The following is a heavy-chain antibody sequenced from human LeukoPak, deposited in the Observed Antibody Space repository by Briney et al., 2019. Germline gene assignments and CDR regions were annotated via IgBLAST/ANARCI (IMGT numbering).Heavy chain of an antibody. V-gene: IGHV3-74*01. Sequence: GGSLTLFCAASGFTFSTYWMHWLRHAPGKGLVWVSRIKSDGSTTYADSVKGRFTISRHNAKNTVSLQITSLRPEDTGVYYCARAPSEMGGYYPEYFRHWGQGTLVTVSS. CDR3: ARAPSEMGGYYPEYFRH. D-gene: IGHD3-22*01. CDR2: IKSDGST. CDR1: GFTFSTYW. J-gene: IGHJ1*01.